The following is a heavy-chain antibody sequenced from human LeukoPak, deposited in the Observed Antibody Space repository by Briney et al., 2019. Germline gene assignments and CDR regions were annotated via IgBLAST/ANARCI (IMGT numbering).Heavy chain of an antibody. V-gene: IGHV1-69*05. CDR1: GGTFSSYA. CDR3: ARAPKFRGVIIQAEFDP. D-gene: IGHD3-10*01. Sequence: SVKVSCKASGGTFSSYAISWVRQGPGQGLEWMGGIIPIFGTANYAQKFQGRVTITTDESTSTAYMELSSLRSEDTAVYYCARAPKFRGVIIQAEFDPWGQGTLVTVSS. J-gene: IGHJ5*02. CDR2: IIPIFGTA.